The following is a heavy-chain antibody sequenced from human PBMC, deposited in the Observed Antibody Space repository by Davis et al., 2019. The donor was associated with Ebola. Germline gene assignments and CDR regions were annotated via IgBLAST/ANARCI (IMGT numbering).Heavy chain of an antibody. CDR1: GFTFSSYG. CDR2: IRYDGSNK. Sequence: GGSLRLSCAASGFTFSSYGMHWVRQAPGKGLEWVAFIRYDGSNKYYADSVKGRFTISRDNSKNTLYLQMNSLRAEDTAVYYCAKKGDCSSTSCYIPPFQHWGQGTLITVSS. J-gene: IGHJ1*01. V-gene: IGHV3-30*02. D-gene: IGHD2-2*02. CDR3: AKKGDCSSTSCYIPPFQH.